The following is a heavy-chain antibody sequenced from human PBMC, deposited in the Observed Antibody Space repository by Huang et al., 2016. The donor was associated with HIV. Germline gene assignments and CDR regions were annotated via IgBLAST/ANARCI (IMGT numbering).Heavy chain of an antibody. V-gene: IGHV3-48*01. CDR2: VCDNDQKC. J-gene: IGHJ6*03. CDR1: GFDFSTHI. Sequence: HLVESGGGSVRPGESLQLSCVDTGFDFSTHIFNCVRQAPGRGLELISHVCDNDQKCSYVNSVRCRFTISRDNARQSIYLQMRNLRPSDTAKYYCVRDTKYRSGFYNYYYMDVWGNGTAVTVSS. D-gene: IGHD6-25*01. CDR3: VRDTKYRSGFYNYYYMDV.